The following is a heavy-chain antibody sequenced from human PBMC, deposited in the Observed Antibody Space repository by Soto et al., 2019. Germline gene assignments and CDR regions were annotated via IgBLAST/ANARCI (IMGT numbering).Heavy chain of an antibody. CDR3: AKDIGYCSSTSCYGLDY. CDR1: GFTFDDYA. D-gene: IGHD2-2*01. Sequence: GGSLRLSCAASGFTFDDYAMHWVRQAPGKGLEWVSGISWNSGSIGYADSVKGRFTISRDNAKNSLYLQMNSLRAEDTALYYCAKDIGYCSSTSCYGLDYWGQGTLVTVSS. V-gene: IGHV3-9*01. CDR2: ISWNSGSI. J-gene: IGHJ4*02.